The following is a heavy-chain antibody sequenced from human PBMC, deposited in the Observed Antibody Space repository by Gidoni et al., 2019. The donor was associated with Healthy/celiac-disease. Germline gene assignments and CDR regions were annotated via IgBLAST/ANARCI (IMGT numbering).Heavy chain of an antibody. CDR1: GYTFTGYY. V-gene: IGHV1-2*06. J-gene: IGHJ3*02. D-gene: IGHD3-10*01. Sequence: QVQLVQSGAEVKKPGASVKVSCKASGYTFTGYYMHWVRQAPGQGLEWMGRINPNSGGTNYAQKFQGRVTMTRDTSISTAYMELSRLRSDDTAVYYCARDQLDYGSGSSKDAFDIWGQGTMVTVSS. CDR3: ARDQLDYGSGSSKDAFDI. CDR2: INPNSGGT.